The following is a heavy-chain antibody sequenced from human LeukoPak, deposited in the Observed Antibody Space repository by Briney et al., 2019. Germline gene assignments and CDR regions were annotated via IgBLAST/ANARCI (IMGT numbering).Heavy chain of an antibody. D-gene: IGHD3-10*01. CDR3: ARMPYYYGSGSYPRTQTFDY. V-gene: IGHV4-34*01. J-gene: IGHJ4*02. CDR2: INHSGST. Sequence: SETLSLTCAVYGGSFSGYYWSWIRQPPGKGLEWIGEINHSGSTNYNPSPKSRVTISVDTSKNQFSLKLSSVTAADTAVYYCARMPYYYGSGSYPRTQTFDYWGQGTLVTVSS. CDR1: GGSFSGYY.